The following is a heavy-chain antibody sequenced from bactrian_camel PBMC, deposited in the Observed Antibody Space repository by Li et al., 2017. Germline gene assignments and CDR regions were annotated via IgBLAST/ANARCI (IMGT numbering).Heavy chain of an antibody. CDR2: IDSDSTTT. V-gene: IGHV3S26*01. J-gene: IGHJ4*01. CDR1: RDTFGTYC. Sequence: HVQLVESGGGSVQAGGSLRLSCRVSRDTFGTYCMGWFRQAPGEEREGVAAIDSDSTTTIYADSVKGRFTISKDSAKNTLFLQMNSLKSEDTGVYYCAATREAMWPPQHRDWGLGTQVTVS. D-gene: IGHD2*01. CDR3: AATREAMWPPQHRD.